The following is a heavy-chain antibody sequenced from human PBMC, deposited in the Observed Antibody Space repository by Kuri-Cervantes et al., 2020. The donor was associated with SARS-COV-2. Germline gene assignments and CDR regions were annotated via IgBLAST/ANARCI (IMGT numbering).Heavy chain of an antibody. CDR1: GFTFSSYA. Sequence: LTCAASGFTFSSYAMHWVRQAPGKGLEWVAVISYDGSNKYYADSVKGRFTISRDNSKNTLYLQMNSLRAEDTAVYYCVKDGDIVVVPAAMSFDYWGQGTLVTVSS. CDR2: ISYDGSNK. CDR3: VKDGDIVVVPAAMSFDY. D-gene: IGHD2-2*01. J-gene: IGHJ4*02. V-gene: IGHV3-30*01.